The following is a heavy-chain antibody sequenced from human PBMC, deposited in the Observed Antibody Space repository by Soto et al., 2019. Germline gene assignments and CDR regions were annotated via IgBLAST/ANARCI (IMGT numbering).Heavy chain of an antibody. Sequence: QVQLQESGPGLVKPSQTLSLTCTVSGGSISSGGYFWSWIRQHPGKGLEWIGYFYYSGSTYYNPSLKSRVTISVDTSKNQLSLKLSSVTAADTAVYYCARERTYASNWFDPWGQGTLVTVSS. CDR3: ARERTYASNWFDP. D-gene: IGHD4-17*01. CDR2: FYYSGST. CDR1: GGSISSGGYF. J-gene: IGHJ5*02. V-gene: IGHV4-31*03.